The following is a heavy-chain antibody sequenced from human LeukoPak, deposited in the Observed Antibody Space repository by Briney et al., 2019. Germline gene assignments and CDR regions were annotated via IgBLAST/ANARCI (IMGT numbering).Heavy chain of an antibody. CDR2: INPNTGGT. V-gene: IGHV1-2*02. J-gene: IGHJ3*02. CDR3: ARVGSSWPEDAFDI. D-gene: IGHD6-13*01. CDR1: GYTFTDYY. Sequence: ASVKVSCKASGYTFTDYYIHWVRQAPGQGLEWMGWINPNTGGTNYAQKFQGRVTMTRDTSISTAYMELSRLRSDDTAMYYCARVGSSWPEDAFDIWGQGTMVTVSS.